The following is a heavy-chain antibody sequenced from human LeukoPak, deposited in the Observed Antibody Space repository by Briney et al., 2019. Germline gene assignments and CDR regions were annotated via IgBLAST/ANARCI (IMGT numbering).Heavy chain of an antibody. CDR1: GFTVSSNY. CDR3: ARSGPGPVY. Sequence: GGSLILSCVASGFTVSSNYMSWVRQAPGKGLEWVSVIYSGGSTYYADSVKGRFTISRDNSKNTLYLQMNSLRAEDTAVYYCARSGPGPVYWGQGTLVTVSS. J-gene: IGHJ4*02. V-gene: IGHV3-53*01. CDR2: IYSGGST.